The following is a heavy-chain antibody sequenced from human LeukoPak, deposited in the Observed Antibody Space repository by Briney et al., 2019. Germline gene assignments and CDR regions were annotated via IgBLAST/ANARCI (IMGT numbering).Heavy chain of an antibody. CDR1: GGSISSYY. J-gene: IGHJ4*02. V-gene: IGHV4-4*09. CDR2: IYTSGST. CDR3: ARHALWFGEFYFDY. Sequence: SETLSLTCTVSGGSISSYYWSWIRQPPGKGLEWIGYIYTSGSTNYNPSPKSLVTISVDTSKNQFSLKLSSVTAADTAVYYCARHALWFGEFYFDYWGQGTLVTVSS. D-gene: IGHD3-10*01.